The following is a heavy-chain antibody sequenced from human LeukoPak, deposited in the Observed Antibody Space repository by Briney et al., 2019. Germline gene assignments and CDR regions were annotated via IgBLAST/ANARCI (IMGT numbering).Heavy chain of an antibody. CDR3: ARDPRNHIVVVPAAIYYGMDV. J-gene: IGHJ6*02. CDR1: GYTFTAYY. V-gene: IGHV1-69*13. Sequence: SVKVSCKASGYTFTAYYMHWVRQAPGQGLEWMGGIIPIFGTVNYAQKFQGRVTITADESTSTAYMELSSLRSEDTAVYYCARDPRNHIVVVPAAIYYGMDVWGQGTTVTVSS. CDR2: IIPIFGTV. D-gene: IGHD2-2*01.